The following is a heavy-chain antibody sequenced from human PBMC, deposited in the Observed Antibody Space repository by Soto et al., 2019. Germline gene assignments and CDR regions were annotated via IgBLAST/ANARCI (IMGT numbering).Heavy chain of an antibody. Sequence: PSETLSLTCTVSGGSISSGGYYWSWIRQHPGKGLEWIGYIYYSGSTYYNPSLKSRVTISADTSKNQFSLKLSSVTAADTAVYYCARDKITGLFDYWGQGTLVTVSS. CDR2: IYYSGST. J-gene: IGHJ4*02. CDR3: ARDKITGLFDY. V-gene: IGHV4-31*03. D-gene: IGHD2-8*02. CDR1: GGSISSGGYY.